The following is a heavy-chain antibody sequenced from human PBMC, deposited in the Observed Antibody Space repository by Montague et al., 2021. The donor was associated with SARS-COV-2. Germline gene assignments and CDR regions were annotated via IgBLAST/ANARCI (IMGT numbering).Heavy chain of an antibody. V-gene: IGHV1-18*04. CDR2: ISAYNGNT. D-gene: IGHD3-9*01. J-gene: IGHJ5*02. Sequence: SVKVSCKASGYTFTSYGISWVRQAPGQGLEWMGWISAYNGNTNYAQKLQGRVTMTTDTSTSTAYMELRSLRSDDTAVYYCARESAGYYDILTGYGTPGWFDLWGQGTLVTVSS. CDR3: ARESAGYYDILTGYGTPGWFDL. CDR1: GYTFTSYG.